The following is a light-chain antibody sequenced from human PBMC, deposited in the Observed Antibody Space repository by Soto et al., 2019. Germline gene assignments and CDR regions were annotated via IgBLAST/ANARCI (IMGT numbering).Light chain of an antibody. CDR3: QQYVTSSPRT. CDR2: GIS. J-gene: IGKJ1*01. V-gene: IGKV3-20*01. Sequence: EIVLTQSPGTLSLSPGERATLSCRASHTISSSYLAWYQQKPGQAPRLLMYGISRRATGIPDRFSGSGSGKDFTLTITRLEPEDFAPYYCQQYVTSSPRTLGQGTKVDIK. CDR1: HTISSSY.